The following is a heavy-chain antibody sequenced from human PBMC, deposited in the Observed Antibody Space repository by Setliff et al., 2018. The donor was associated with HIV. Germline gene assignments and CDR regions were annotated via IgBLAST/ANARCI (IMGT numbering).Heavy chain of an antibody. CDR3: ARDHVVNGFDV. V-gene: IGHV3-23*01. J-gene: IGHJ3*01. CDR1: GFTFSNYA. Sequence: PGGSLRLSCAASGFTFSNYAMGWVRQGPGKGLEWVSTIGAAGYPTHYAESVKGRFTISKDNARNSLYLQVNSLRVEDTAVYSCARDHVVNGFDVWGQGTMVTVSS. D-gene: IGHD1-1*01. CDR2: IGAAGYPT.